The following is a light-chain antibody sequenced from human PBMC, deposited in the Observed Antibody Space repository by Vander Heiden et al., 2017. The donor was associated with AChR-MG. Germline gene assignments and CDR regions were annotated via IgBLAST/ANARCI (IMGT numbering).Light chain of an antibody. J-gene: IGLJ3*02. CDR1: ISGSKS. Sequence: SYVLTQAPSMSVAPGQTAIITCGGNISGSKSVHWYQQKPGKAPRLVVYDDRKRPSGIPERFFGSNSGNTATLTISRVEAGDEADYYCQVWDSRSDWVFGGGTKLTVL. CDR3: QVWDSRSDWV. CDR2: DDR. V-gene: IGLV3-21*02.